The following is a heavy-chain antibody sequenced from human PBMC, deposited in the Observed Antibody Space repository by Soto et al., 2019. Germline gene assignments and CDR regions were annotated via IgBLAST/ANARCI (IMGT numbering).Heavy chain of an antibody. V-gene: IGHV3-74*01. J-gene: IGHJ4*02. Sequence: GGSLRLSCAASGFIFKMYWMHWVGQSPGKGLVWISRIYNDGTYSDYADSVRGRFTISRDNVNDTLYLQMNNLRAEDSGLYYCTRGPRPISTGTGDYWGQGTQVTVSS. CDR3: TRGPRPISTGTGDY. CDR1: GFIFKMYW. D-gene: IGHD3-10*01. CDR2: IYNDGTYS.